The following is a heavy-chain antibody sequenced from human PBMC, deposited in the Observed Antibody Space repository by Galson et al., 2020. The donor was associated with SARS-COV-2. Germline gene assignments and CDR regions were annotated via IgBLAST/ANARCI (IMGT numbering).Heavy chain of an antibody. CDR1: GFTFSSYD. D-gene: IGHD3-22*01. CDR2: IGTAGDT. V-gene: IGHV3-13*01. J-gene: IGHJ6*03. Sequence: GGSLRLSCAASGFTFSSYDMHWVRQATGKGLEWVSAIGTAGDTYYPGSVKGRFTISRENAKNSLYLQMNSLRAGDTAVYYCARESEIVGVKGVRRYYYYYMDVWGKGTTVTVSS. CDR3: ARESEIVGVKGVRRYYYYYMDV.